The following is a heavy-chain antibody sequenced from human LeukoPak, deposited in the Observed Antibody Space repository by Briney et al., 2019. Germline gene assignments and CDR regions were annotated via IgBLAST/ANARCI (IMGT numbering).Heavy chain of an antibody. CDR3: AREVMTGYSRSWHFDY. J-gene: IGHJ4*02. V-gene: IGHV4-59*01. CDR1: GGSISSYY. D-gene: IGHD6-13*01. Sequence: SETLSLTCTVSGGSISSYYWIWIRQPPGKGLEWIGYINYSGSTNYNPSLKSRVTISVDTSKNQFSLKLSSVTAADMTVYCCAREVMTGYSRSWHFDYWGQGNLVTVSS. CDR2: INYSGST.